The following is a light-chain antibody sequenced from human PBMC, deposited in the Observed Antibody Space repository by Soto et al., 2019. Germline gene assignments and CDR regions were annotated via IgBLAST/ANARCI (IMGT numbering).Light chain of an antibody. V-gene: IGKV1-39*01. CDR3: QQSYNIPLT. Sequence: DIQMTQSPSSLSASVGDRVTITCRVSQSISSNLKLYQKKPGKVPKLLIYIASSLQSGVTSRSSGSGSGTDFTLTMNNLQAEDCANYYCQQSYNIPLTCGGGTKVEIK. CDR2: IAS. J-gene: IGKJ4*01. CDR1: QSISSN.